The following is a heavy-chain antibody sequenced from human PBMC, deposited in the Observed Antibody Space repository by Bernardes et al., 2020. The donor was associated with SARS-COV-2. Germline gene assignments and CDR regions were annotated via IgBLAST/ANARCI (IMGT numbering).Heavy chain of an antibody. CDR3: VRDWSAPMGY. V-gene: IGHV3-74*01. CDR2: INSVGSVT. J-gene: IGHJ4*02. Sequence: GGSLRLSCAASGFSFSYYWMHWVRQTPGKGLVWVSRINSVGSVTNYADSVKGRFTISRDNAKNTLFLQMNSLRVEDSAVYYCVRDWSAPMGYWGQGTLVTVAS. CDR1: GFSFSYYW.